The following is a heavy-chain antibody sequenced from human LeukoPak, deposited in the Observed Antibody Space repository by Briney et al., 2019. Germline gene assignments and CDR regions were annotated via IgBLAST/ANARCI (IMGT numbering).Heavy chain of an antibody. V-gene: IGHV3-30-3*01. CDR2: ISYDGSNK. Sequence: GSLRLSCAASGFTFSSYAMHWVRQAPGKGLEWVAVISYDGSNKYYADSVKGRFTISRDNSKNTLYLQMNSLRAEDTAVYYCARDRYLGLDYWGQGTLVTVSS. J-gene: IGHJ4*02. CDR1: GFTFSSYA. CDR3: ARDRYLGLDY. D-gene: IGHD1-1*01.